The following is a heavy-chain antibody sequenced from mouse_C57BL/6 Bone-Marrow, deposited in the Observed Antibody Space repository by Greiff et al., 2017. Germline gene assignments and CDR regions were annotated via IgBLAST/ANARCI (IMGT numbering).Heavy chain of an antibody. D-gene: IGHD4-1*01. V-gene: IGHV5-4*01. CDR1: GFTFSSYA. CDR3: ARGWDYYAMDY. Sequence: VQLKESGGGLVKPGGSLKLSCAASGFTFSSYAMSWVRQTPEKRLEWVATISDGGSYTYYPDNVKGRCTISRANAKNNLYLQMSHLKSEDTAMYYCARGWDYYAMDYWGQGTSVTVSS. J-gene: IGHJ4*01. CDR2: ISDGGSYT.